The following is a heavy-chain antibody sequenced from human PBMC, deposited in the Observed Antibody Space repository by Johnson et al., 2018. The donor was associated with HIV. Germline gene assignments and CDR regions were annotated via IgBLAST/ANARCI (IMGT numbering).Heavy chain of an antibody. D-gene: IGHD5-24*01. V-gene: IGHV3-20*04. J-gene: IGHJ3*02. CDR1: GFTFDAYD. CDR2: INWNSGSI. Sequence: VQLVESGGGVARPGGSLRLSCAASGFTFDAYDMNWVRQAPGKGLEWVSGINWNSGSIGYADSVQGRFTISRDNSKNTLYLQMNGLGPEDTAVYYCAKDGRDDLRAFDIWGQGTMVTVSS. CDR3: AKDGRDDLRAFDI.